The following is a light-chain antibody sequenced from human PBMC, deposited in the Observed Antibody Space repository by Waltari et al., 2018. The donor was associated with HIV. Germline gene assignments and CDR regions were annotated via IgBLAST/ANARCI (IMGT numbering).Light chain of an antibody. V-gene: IGLV2-23*02. CDR2: EVS. Sequence: QSALTQPASVSGSPGQSMTISCTGTSSDFGSYNLVSWYQQHPGKATKLMIYEVSKRPSGVSNRFSGSKSGNTASLTISGLQAEDEADYYCCSYAGTSTVVFGGGTKLTVL. J-gene: IGLJ2*01. CDR1: SSDFGSYNL. CDR3: CSYAGTSTVV.